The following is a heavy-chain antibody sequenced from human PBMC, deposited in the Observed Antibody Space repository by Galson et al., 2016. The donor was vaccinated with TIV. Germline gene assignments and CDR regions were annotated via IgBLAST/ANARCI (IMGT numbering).Heavy chain of an antibody. J-gene: IGHJ2*01. D-gene: IGHD6-13*01. CDR2: IYTSGST. CDR3: ARDSAGYSRWFFDL. CDR1: GGSISGYR. Sequence: ETLSPTCTVSGGSISGYRWSWIRQPAGKGLEWIGRIYTSGSTNYSPSLKSRVTMSIDASKSQFSLRPSSVTAADTAVYYCARDSAGYSRWFFDLWGRGTLVTVSS. V-gene: IGHV4-4*07.